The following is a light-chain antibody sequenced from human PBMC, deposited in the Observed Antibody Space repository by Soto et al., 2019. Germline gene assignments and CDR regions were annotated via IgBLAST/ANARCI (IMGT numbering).Light chain of an antibody. J-gene: IGKJ3*01. CDR2: GTS. Sequence: EIVLTQSPGTLSLSPGDRATISCRASQSVSSKYLAWYQKKPDQAPMVLIYGTSIRASGVPERFSGCGSGTAFTLTITTLEHEDFAVYYCHQYSSSLSTFGPGTKVDFK. CDR1: QSVSSKY. V-gene: IGKV3-20*01. CDR3: HQYSSSLST.